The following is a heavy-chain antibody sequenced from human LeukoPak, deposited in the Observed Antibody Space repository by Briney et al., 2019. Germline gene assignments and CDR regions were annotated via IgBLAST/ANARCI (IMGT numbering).Heavy chain of an antibody. D-gene: IGHD2-8*01. CDR1: GFTFSTSW. CDR2: IKSDGSTT. CDR3: ASGSFCTNGVCYKGFDY. J-gene: IGHJ4*02. V-gene: IGHV3-74*01. Sequence: GGSLRLSCAASGFTFSTSWMHWVRQAPGKGLVCVSRIKSDGSTTTYADSVKGRFTISRDNAKNTLFLQMNSLRAEGTAVYYCASGSFCTNGVCYKGFDYWGQGTLVSVSS.